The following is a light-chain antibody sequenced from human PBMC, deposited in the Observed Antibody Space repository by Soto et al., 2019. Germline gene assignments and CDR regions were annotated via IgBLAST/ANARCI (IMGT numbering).Light chain of an antibody. J-gene: IGKJ3*01. CDR1: QSIRRS. CDR3: QQRYNSPFN. CDR2: AAS. Sequence: DIQMTQSPSSLSASVADRSTITCPASQSIRRSLNWYQQTPGKAPKLLIYAASSLQSGVPSRVSGSGSGTDVTLTIDSLQTEDCATYYGQQRYNSPFNFGPGTKVDIK. V-gene: IGKV1-39*01.